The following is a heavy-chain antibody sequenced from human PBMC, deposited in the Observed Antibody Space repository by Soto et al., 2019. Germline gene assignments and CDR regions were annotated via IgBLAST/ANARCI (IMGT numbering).Heavy chain of an antibody. CDR2: IYHSGST. D-gene: IGHD3-10*01. Sequence: PSETLSLTCAVSGGSISIRNWWSWVRQPPGKGLEWIGEIYHSGSTNPNPSLNSRVTISVDKSKNQFSLKLSSVPAADRAVYYCHAGAVVGDLFSARFDPWGQGTLVIVSS. CDR3: HAGAVVGDLFSARFDP. V-gene: IGHV4-4*02. J-gene: IGHJ5*02. CDR1: GGSISIRNW.